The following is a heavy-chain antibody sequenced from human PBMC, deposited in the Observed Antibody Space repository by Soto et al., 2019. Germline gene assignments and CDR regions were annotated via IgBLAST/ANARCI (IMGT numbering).Heavy chain of an antibody. D-gene: IGHD3-10*01. Sequence: EVQLVESGGGLVQPGRSLRLSCAASGFTFDDYAMHWVRQAPGKGLEWVSGSSWNCGSIGYADSVKGRFTISKDNAKNSLYVQMNSLRAEDTALYYCAIDIASVRGGYVTGWGQGTLVAVSS. CDR3: AIDIASVRGGYVTG. CDR1: GFTFDDYA. J-gene: IGHJ4*02. CDR2: SSWNCGSI. V-gene: IGHV3-9*01.